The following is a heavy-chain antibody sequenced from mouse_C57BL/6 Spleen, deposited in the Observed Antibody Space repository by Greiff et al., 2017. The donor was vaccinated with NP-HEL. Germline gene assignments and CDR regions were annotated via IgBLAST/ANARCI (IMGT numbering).Heavy chain of an antibody. Sequence: VQLQQPGAELVRPGSSVKLSCKASGYTFTSYWMHWVKQRPIQGLEWFGNIDPSDSETHYNQKFKDKATLTVDKSSSTAYMQLSSLTSEDSAVYYCAREVYQGYFDVWGTGTTVTVSS. CDR3: AREVYQGYFDV. CDR1: GYTFTSYW. CDR2: IDPSDSET. V-gene: IGHV1-52*01. D-gene: IGHD2-1*01. J-gene: IGHJ1*03.